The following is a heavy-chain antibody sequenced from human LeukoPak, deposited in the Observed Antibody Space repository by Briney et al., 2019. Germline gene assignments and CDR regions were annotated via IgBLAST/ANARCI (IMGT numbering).Heavy chain of an antibody. CDR3: AKTQYERFDY. D-gene: IGHD2-2*01. CDR2: ISGSGGST. Sequence: PGGSVRLFCAASGFTFSSYAMSWVRQAPGKGLEWVSAISGSGGSTYYADSVKGRFTISRDNSKNTPYLQMNSLRAEDTAVYYCAKTQYERFDYWGQGTLVTVSS. J-gene: IGHJ4*02. CDR1: GFTFSSYA. V-gene: IGHV3-23*01.